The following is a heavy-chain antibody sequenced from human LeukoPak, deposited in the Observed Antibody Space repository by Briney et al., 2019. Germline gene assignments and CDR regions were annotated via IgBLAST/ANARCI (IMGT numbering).Heavy chain of an antibody. Sequence: SETLSLTCTVSGGSISISSYYWGWIRQPPGKGLDWIGSIYYSGSTYYNPSLKSRVTISVDTSKNQFSLKLSSVTAADTAVYYGVTLGYCSSTSCYANWFDPWGQGTLVTVSS. CDR2: IYYSGST. J-gene: IGHJ5*02. CDR3: VTLGYCSSTSCYANWFDP. D-gene: IGHD2-2*01. CDR1: GGSISISSYY. V-gene: IGHV4-39*01.